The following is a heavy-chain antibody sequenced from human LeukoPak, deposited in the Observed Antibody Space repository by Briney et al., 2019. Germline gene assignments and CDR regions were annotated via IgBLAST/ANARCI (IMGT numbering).Heavy chain of an antibody. D-gene: IGHD3-10*01. CDR3: AKSFFPGGSSFTFDI. CDR1: GFTFGSYA. J-gene: IGHJ3*02. CDR2: ISDSGVNT. V-gene: IGHV3-23*01. Sequence: GGSLRLSCAASGFTFGSYAMTWVRQAPGKGLEWVSSISDSGVNTHYADSVKGRSTISRDNSKNTLYLQMNSLRAEDTAVYYCAKSFFPGGSSFTFDIWGQGTLVTVSS.